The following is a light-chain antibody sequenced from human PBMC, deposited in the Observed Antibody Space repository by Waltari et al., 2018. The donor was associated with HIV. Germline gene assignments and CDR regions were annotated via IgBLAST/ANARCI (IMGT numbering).Light chain of an antibody. CDR2: RNY. CDR3: AIWDDNLRGV. Sequence: QSVLSQPPSASGTPGQRVTISCSGSSSVTGRTYVYWYQQLPGAAPKLLIYRNYQLPSGVPDRFSGSKSGSSASLTISGLRSDDEADYYCAIWDDNLRGVFGGGTRLTVL. CDR1: SSVTGRTY. J-gene: IGLJ2*01. V-gene: IGLV1-47*01.